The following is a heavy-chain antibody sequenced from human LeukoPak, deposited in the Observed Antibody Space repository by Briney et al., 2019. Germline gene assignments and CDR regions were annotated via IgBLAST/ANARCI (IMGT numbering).Heavy chain of an antibody. J-gene: IGHJ5*02. D-gene: IGHD2-8*01. Sequence: KPSETLSLTCTVSGGSISSYYWSWIRQPPGKGLEWIGYIYYSGSTNYNPSLKSRVTISVDTSKNQFSLKLSSVTAADTAVYYCARGSGASVYANNWFDPWGQGTLVTVSS. CDR1: GGSISSYY. CDR3: ARGSGASVYANNWFDP. V-gene: IGHV4-59*01. CDR2: IYYSGST.